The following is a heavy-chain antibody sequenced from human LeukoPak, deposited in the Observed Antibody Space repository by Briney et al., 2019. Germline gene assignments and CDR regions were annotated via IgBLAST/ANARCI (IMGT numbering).Heavy chain of an antibody. D-gene: IGHD4-11*01. CDR2: VYHSGST. CDR1: GGSIGSGGDS. Sequence: SETLSLTCVVSGGSIGSGGDSWSWVRQPPGKGLEWIGYVYHSGSTYYNPSLKSRVTISVDRSKNQLSLKLTSVTAADTAVYYCARGSGLRSYYEFWGQGTLVTVSS. CDR3: ARGSGLRSYYEF. J-gene: IGHJ4*02. V-gene: IGHV4-30-2*01.